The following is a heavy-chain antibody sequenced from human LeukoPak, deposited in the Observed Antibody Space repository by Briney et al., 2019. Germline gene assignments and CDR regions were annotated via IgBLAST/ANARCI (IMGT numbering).Heavy chain of an antibody. CDR2: ISSSSSYI. J-gene: IGHJ4*02. CDR1: GFTFSSYS. V-gene: IGHV3-21*01. CDR3: ARGLTFGGVIVLY. Sequence: PGGSLRLSCAASGFTFSSYSMNWVRQAPGKGLEWVPSISSSSSYIYYADSLKGRFTISRDNAKNSLYLQMNSLRAEDTAVYYCARGLTFGGVIVLYWGQGTLVTVSS. D-gene: IGHD3-16*02.